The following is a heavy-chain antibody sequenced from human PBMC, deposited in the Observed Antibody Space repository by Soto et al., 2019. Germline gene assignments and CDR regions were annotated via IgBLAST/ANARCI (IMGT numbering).Heavy chain of an antibody. J-gene: IGHJ4*02. D-gene: IGHD3-10*01. CDR1: GGSISSSSYY. CDR3: AKASGWFGEFDY. V-gene: IGHV4-39*01. CDR2: IYYTGST. Sequence: SETLSLTCTVSGGSISSSSYYWGWIRQPPGKGLAWIATIYYTGSTYYNPSLKSRVTISVDTSKNQVSLKLSSVTAADTAVYYCAKASGWFGEFDYWGQGTLVTVSS.